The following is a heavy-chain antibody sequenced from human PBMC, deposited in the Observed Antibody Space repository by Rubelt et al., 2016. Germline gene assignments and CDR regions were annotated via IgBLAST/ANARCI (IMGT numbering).Heavy chain of an antibody. J-gene: IGHJ4*02. CDR1: GFSFSSYG. Sequence: EVQLSESGGGLVQPGGSLRLSCAGSGFSFSSYGLTWIRKAPGRGLEWVSAISDRGSSAYYIDSVKGRFTISRDNAKNSLYLQMNSLRAEDTAVYYCARESYSSSSFYYFDYWGQGTLVTVSS. V-gene: IGHV3-23*01. D-gene: IGHD6-6*01. CDR3: ARESYSSSSFYYFDY. CDR2: ISDRGSSA.